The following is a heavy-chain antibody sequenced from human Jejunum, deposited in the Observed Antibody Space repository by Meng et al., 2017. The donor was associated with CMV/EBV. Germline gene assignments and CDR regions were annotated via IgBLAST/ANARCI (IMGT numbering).Heavy chain of an antibody. D-gene: IGHD2-2*01. J-gene: IGHJ5*02. V-gene: IGHV4-4*07. CDR2: IYSSGST. CDR1: GGSISNSY. Sequence: VPAQASGPGLVNPSETLSLTCTVSGGSISNSYWNWIRQPAGKGLEWIGRIYSSGSTNYNPSLKSRVTMSVDTSQNQFSLKLNSVTAADTAVYYCARDREWGCTSSSCQTNWFDPWGQGTLVTVSS. CDR3: ARDREWGCTSSSCQTNWFDP.